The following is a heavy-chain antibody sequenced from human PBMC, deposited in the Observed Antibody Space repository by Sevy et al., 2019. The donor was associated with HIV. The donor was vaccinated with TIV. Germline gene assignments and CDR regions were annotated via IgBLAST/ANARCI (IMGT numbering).Heavy chain of an antibody. D-gene: IGHD1-7*01. Sequence: SQTLSLTCAISGDSVSTSSATWNWFRQSPSRGLEWLGRTYYRSKWYSDYEVSVKGRLTINPDTSKNQFSLHLKSVTPEDTAVYFCARGDELNSYYYGMDVWGQGTTVTVSS. CDR3: ARGDELNSYYYGMDV. CDR1: GDSVSTSSAT. CDR2: TYYRSKWYS. V-gene: IGHV6-1*01. J-gene: IGHJ6*02.